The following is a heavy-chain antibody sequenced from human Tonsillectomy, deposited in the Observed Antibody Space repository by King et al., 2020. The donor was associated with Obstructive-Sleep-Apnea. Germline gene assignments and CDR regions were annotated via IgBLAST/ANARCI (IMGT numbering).Heavy chain of an antibody. Sequence: VQLVESGGAVVQPGRSLRLSCAASGFTFSSYTLHWVRQAPGKGLDWVAVIAHVGDIKSYADSVKGRFAISRDNSKNTLYLRLNSLTTEDTGVYYCARDQSGQSSGGACFGLDFWGQGTVVTVSS. J-gene: IGHJ4*02. CDR1: GFTFSSYT. CDR2: IAHVGDIK. V-gene: IGHV3-30*09. CDR3: ARDQSGQSSGGACFGLDF. D-gene: IGHD2-15*01.